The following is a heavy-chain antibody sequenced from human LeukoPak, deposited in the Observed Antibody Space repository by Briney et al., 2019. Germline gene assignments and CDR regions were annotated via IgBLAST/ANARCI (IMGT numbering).Heavy chain of an antibody. J-gene: IGHJ4*02. CDR2: IIPIFGTA. D-gene: IGHD3-22*01. V-gene: IGHV1-69*01. CDR1: GGTFSSYA. CDR3: AREIDSGYYLFDY. Sequence: SVKVSCKASGGTFSSYAISWVRQAPGQGLEWMGGIIPIFGTANYAQKFQGRVTITADESTSTVYMELSSLRSEDTAVYYCAREIDSGYYLFDYWGQGTLVTVSS.